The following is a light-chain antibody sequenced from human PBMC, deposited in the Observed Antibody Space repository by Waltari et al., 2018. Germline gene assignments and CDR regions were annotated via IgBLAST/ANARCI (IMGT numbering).Light chain of an antibody. CDR1: SNDIGSYNF. CDR3: FSYAGSNSFA. J-gene: IGLJ2*01. V-gene: IGLV2-23*02. CDR2: DVS. Sequence: QSALTQPAPVSGSPGQSITVSCIGTSNDIGSYNFVSWFQQHPGRAPKRMIYDVSERPLGVSNRFSGSKSGNTASLTISGLQAEDEADYYCFSYAGSNSFAFGGGTRVTVL.